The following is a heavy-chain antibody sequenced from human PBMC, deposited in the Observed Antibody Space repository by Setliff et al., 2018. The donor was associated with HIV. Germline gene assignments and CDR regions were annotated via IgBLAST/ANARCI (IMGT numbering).Heavy chain of an antibody. Sequence: PGESLKISCKASGYSFSDYWIGWVRQMPGKGLEWMGVTYPGDSTTRYSPSLEGQVTISADRSINTAFLQWSSLEASDTAMYYCIRRRRAPGIAGYFYFVDVWGTGTTVTVSS. V-gene: IGHV5-51*01. CDR3: IRRRRAPGIAGYFYFVDV. CDR2: TYPGDSTT. CDR1: GYSFSDYW. D-gene: IGHD3-9*01. J-gene: IGHJ6*03.